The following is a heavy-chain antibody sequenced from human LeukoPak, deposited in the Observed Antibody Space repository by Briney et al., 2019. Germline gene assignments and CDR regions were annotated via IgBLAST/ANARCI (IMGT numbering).Heavy chain of an antibody. CDR2: IYPGDSDT. CDR3: ARREVGSQFDP. Sequence: GESLKISCKGSGYSFSSYWIAWVRQMPGKGLEWMGTIYPGDSDTRYSPSFQGQVTISADKSISTAYLQWSSLKASDTAMYYCARREVGSQFDPWGQGTLVTVSS. V-gene: IGHV5-51*01. CDR1: GYSFSSYW. J-gene: IGHJ5*02. D-gene: IGHD1-26*01.